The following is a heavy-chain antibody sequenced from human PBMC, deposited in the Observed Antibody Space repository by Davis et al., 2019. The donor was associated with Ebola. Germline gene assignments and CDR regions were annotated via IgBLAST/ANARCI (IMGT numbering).Heavy chain of an antibody. CDR1: GFTFSSYS. D-gene: IGHD3-3*01. CDR2: ISISSSYI. Sequence: GESLKISCAASGFTFSSYSMNWVRQATGKGLEWVSSISISSSYIYYADSVKGRFTISRDNAKNSLYLQMNSLRAEDTAVYYCARDVSGGYYDFPFYDYWGQGTLVTVSS. V-gene: IGHV3-21*01. J-gene: IGHJ4*02. CDR3: ARDVSGGYYDFPFYDY.